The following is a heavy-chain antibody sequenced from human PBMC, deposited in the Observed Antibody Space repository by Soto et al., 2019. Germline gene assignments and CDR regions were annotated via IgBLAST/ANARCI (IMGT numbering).Heavy chain of an antibody. CDR3: ADFYDSSGYLLS. D-gene: IGHD3-22*01. Sequence: PSETLSLTCTVSGGSISSYYWSWIRQPPGKGLEWIGYIYYSGSTNYNPSLKSRVTMSVDTSKNQFSLKLSSVTAADTAVYYCADFYDSSGYLLSWGKGTLGTVSS. CDR1: GGSISSYY. CDR2: IYYSGST. J-gene: IGHJ5*02. V-gene: IGHV4-59*01.